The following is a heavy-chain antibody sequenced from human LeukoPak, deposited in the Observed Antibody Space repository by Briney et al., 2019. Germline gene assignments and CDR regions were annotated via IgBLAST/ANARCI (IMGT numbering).Heavy chain of an antibody. Sequence: GGSLRLSCAASGFTFSSYAMSWVRQAPGKGLEWVSAISGSGGSTSYADSVKGRFTISRDNSKNTLYLQMNSLRAEDTAVYYCAKDNRPGIAAAGTGYWGQGTVVTVSS. CDR2: ISGSGGST. CDR3: AKDNRPGIAAAGTGY. V-gene: IGHV3-23*01. D-gene: IGHD6-13*01. CDR1: GFTFSSYA. J-gene: IGHJ4*02.